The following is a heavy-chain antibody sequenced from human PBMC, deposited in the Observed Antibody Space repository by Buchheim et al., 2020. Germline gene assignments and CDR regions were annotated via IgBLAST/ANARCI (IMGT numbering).Heavy chain of an antibody. CDR3: ASVAAAGSFGY. CDR1: GGSISSYY. J-gene: IGHJ4*02. Sequence: QVQLQESGPGLVKPSETLSLTCTVSGGSISSYYWRWIRQPPGKGLEWIGYIYYSGSTNYNPSLKSRVTIAVDTSKNQFSLKLSSVTAADTAVYYCASVAAAGSFGYWGQGTL. CDR2: IYYSGST. D-gene: IGHD6-13*01. V-gene: IGHV4-59*01.